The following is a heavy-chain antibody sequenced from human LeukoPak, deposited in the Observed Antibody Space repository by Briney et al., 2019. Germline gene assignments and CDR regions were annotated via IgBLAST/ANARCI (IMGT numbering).Heavy chain of an antibody. D-gene: IGHD3-10*01. CDR1: GFTFSSYW. CDR2: IKSKTDGGTA. CDR3: TTEDMVRGVIFW. V-gene: IGHV3-15*01. Sequence: GGSLRLSCAASGFTFSSYWMSWVRQAPGKGLEWVGRIKSKTDGGTADYAAPVKGRFTISRDDSKNTLYLQMNSLKTEDTAVYYCTTEDMVRGVIFWWGQGTLVTVSS. J-gene: IGHJ4*02.